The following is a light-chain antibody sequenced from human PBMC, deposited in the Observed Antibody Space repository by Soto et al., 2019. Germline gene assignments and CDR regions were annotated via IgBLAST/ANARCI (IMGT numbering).Light chain of an antibody. J-gene: IGLJ1*01. CDR2: STN. CDR1: SGSVSTSYY. V-gene: IGLV8-61*01. CDR3: VLYMGSGNNYV. Sequence: TVVTQEPSFSVSPGGTVTLTCGLSSGSVSTSYYPSWYQQTPGQAPRTLIYSTNTRSSGVPDRFSGSILGNKAALTITGAQADDESDYYCVLYMGSGNNYVFGTGTKVTVL.